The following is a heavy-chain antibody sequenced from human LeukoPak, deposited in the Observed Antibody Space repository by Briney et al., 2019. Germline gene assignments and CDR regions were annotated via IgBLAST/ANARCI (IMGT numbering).Heavy chain of an antibody. CDR1: GYTFTGYY. Sequence: GASVKVSCKASGYTFTGYYMHWVRQAPGQGLECMGWINPNSGGTNYAQKFQGRVTMTRDMSISTAYMELSRLRSDDTAVYYCARQTGSTMVRVDYWGQGTLVTVSS. CDR2: INPNSGGT. CDR3: ARQTGSTMVRVDY. V-gene: IGHV1-2*02. D-gene: IGHD3-10*01. J-gene: IGHJ4*02.